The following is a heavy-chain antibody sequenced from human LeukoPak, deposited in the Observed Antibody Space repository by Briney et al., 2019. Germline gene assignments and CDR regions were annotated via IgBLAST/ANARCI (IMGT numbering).Heavy chain of an antibody. CDR1: GFTFDDYA. V-gene: IGHV3-9*01. D-gene: IGHD3-10*01. Sequence: GRSPRLSCAASGFTFDDYAMHWVRQAPGKGLEWVSGISWNSGSIGYADSVKGRFTISRDNAKNSLYLQMNSLRAEDTALYYCAKVYGSGSYGYYYGMDVWGQGTTVTVSS. CDR2: ISWNSGSI. J-gene: IGHJ6*02. CDR3: AKVYGSGSYGYYYGMDV.